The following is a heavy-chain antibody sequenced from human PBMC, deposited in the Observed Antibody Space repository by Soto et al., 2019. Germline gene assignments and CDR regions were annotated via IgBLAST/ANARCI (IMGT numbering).Heavy chain of an antibody. J-gene: IGHJ6*03. V-gene: IGHV1-2*04. CDR1: GDSFNDYY. Sequence: QVQLVQSGAEVRKPGASVTVSCRSSGDSFNDYYIHWVRQAPGQGFEWMGWINPNGGVTKYAQKFQGWVSMTRDTTIKTVYMQLSRLRSDDTAVYSCARESGGATATLDYYFYMDVWGTGTTVTVSS. D-gene: IGHD5-12*01. CDR3: ARESGGATATLDYYFYMDV. CDR2: INPNGGVT.